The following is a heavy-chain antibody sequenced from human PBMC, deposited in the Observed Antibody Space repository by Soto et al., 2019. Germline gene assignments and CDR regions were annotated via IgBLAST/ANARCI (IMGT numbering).Heavy chain of an antibody. D-gene: IGHD3-16*02. Sequence: PGGSLRLSCSASGSTFSSYAMHWVRQAPGKGLEYVSAISSNGGSTYYADSVKGRFTISRDNSKNTLYLQMSSLRAEDTAVYYCVLVIRRRDGFNYYYYYVMDVWGQGTTVTVSS. J-gene: IGHJ6*02. V-gene: IGHV3-64D*06. CDR2: ISSNGGST. CDR1: GSTFSSYA. CDR3: VLVIRRRDGFNYYYYYVMDV.